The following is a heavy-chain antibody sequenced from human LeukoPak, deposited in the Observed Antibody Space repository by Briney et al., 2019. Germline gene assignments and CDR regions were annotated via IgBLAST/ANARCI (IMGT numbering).Heavy chain of an antibody. D-gene: IGHD3-22*01. Sequence: PSGTLSLTCAVSGVSISSSNWWSWVRQPPGKGLEWIGEIYHSGSTNYNPSLKSRVTISVDKSKNQFSLKLSSVTAADTAVYYCARSNYYDSKSWVYWGQGTLVTVSS. CDR1: GVSISSSNW. J-gene: IGHJ4*02. CDR3: ARSNYYDSKSWVY. CDR2: IYHSGST. V-gene: IGHV4-4*02.